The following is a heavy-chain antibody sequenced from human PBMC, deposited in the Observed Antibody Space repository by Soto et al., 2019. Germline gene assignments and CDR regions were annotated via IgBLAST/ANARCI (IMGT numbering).Heavy chain of an antibody. CDR3: ATVGPYYYDTGSFDY. CDR1: GYTLTELS. Sequence: ASVKVSCKVSGYTLTELSMHWVRQAPGKGLEWMGGFDPEDGETIYAQKFQGRVTMTEDTSTDTDYMELSSLRSEDTAVYYCATVGPYYYDTGSFDYWGQGTLVTVSS. CDR2: FDPEDGET. J-gene: IGHJ4*02. D-gene: IGHD3-22*01. V-gene: IGHV1-24*01.